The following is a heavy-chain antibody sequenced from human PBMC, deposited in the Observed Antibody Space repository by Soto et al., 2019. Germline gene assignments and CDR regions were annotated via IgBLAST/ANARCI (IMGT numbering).Heavy chain of an antibody. CDR2: IYYSGST. V-gene: IGHV4-39*01. CDR3: ARSRGRGKYSSSQTLDY. D-gene: IGHD6-13*01. J-gene: IGHJ4*02. Sequence: SETLSLTCTVSGGSISSSSYYWGWIRQPPGKGLEWIGSIYYSGSTYYNPSLKSRVTISVDTSKNQFSLKLSSVTAADTAVYYCARSRGRGKYSSSQTLDYWGQGTLVTVSS. CDR1: GGSISSSSYY.